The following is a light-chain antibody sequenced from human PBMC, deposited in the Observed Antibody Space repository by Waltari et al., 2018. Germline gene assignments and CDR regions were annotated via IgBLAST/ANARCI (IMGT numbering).Light chain of an antibody. CDR1: SSDIGGHDA. CDR2: AVS. Sequence: QSITISCIGTSSDIGGHDAVPWYRQKPGKAPELTIYAVSSRPFATSTRVSGAKSGDTASLTISGVEAGDEADYYCQLWDSSSDHWVFGGGTKLTVL. V-gene: IGLV2-14*01. J-gene: IGLJ3*02. CDR3: QLWDSSSDHWV.